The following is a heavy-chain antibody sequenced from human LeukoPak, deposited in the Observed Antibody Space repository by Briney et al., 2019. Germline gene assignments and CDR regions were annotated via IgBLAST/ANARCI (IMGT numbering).Heavy chain of an antibody. CDR3: AREGAYSGTYYVEDS. Sequence: ASVKVSCKASGYTFTGYGISWVRQAPGQGLEWMGWIGTYNGNTDYAQRLQGRVTMTTDTSTSTAYMELRSLRSDDTAVYYCAREGAYSGTYYVEDSWGQGTLVTVSS. CDR1: GYTFTGYG. J-gene: IGHJ4*02. CDR2: IGTYNGNT. D-gene: IGHD1-26*01. V-gene: IGHV1-18*01.